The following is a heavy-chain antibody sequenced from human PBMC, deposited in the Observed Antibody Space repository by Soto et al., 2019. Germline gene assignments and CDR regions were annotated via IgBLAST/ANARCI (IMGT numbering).Heavy chain of an antibody. CDR3: ARLFAGYYYYMDV. V-gene: IGHV5-51*01. Sequence: AALQISGKGSGYSVTSYWICWVRQMPGKGLEWMGIIYPGDSDTRYSPSFQGQVTISADKSISTAYLQWSSLKASDTAMYYCARLFAGYYYYMDVWGKGTTVTVSS. CDR1: GYSVTSYW. CDR2: IYPGDSDT. J-gene: IGHJ6*03. D-gene: IGHD2-21*01.